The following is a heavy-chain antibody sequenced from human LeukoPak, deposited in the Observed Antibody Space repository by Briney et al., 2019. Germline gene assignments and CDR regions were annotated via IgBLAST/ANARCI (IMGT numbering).Heavy chain of an antibody. CDR1: GFTFSTYA. J-gene: IGHJ6*02. V-gene: IGHV3-23*01. CDR3: ARDLGWELHRVPYYYGMDV. CDR2: ISGSGVST. D-gene: IGHD1-26*01. Sequence: PGGSLRLSCTASGFTFSTYAMNWVRQAPGKGLEWVSAISGSGVSTYYADSVKGRFTISRDNSKNMVYLQMNSLSVEDTAVYYCARDLGWELHRVPYYYGMDVWGQGTTVTVSS.